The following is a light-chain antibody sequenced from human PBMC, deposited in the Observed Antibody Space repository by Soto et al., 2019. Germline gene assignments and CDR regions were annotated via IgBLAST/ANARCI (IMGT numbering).Light chain of an antibody. Sequence: DIQMTQSPSSLSASVGDRVTITCRASQSISSYLNWYQHKPGKAPKLLIYTASSLQSGVPSRFSGSGSGPDFTLTISSLQPEDFATYYCQQSYSTPWTFGQGTKVEIK. CDR3: QQSYSTPWT. CDR1: QSISSY. V-gene: IGKV1-39*01. J-gene: IGKJ1*01. CDR2: TAS.